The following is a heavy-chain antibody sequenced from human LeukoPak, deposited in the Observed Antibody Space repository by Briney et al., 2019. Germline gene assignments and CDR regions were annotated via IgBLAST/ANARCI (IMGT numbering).Heavy chain of an antibody. CDR1: GFTFNTYT. D-gene: IGHD3-10*01. J-gene: IGHJ4*02. CDR2: ISGSGGST. Sequence: GGSLRLSCAASGFTFNTYTMNWVRQAPGKGLEWVSAISGSGGSTYYADSVKGRFTISRDNSKNTLYLQMNSLRAEDTAVYYCAKAGLWFGELADYWGQGTLVTVSS. CDR3: AKAGLWFGELADY. V-gene: IGHV3-23*01.